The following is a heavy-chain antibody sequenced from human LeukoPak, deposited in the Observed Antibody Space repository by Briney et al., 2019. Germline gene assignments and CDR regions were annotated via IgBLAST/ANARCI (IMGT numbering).Heavy chain of an antibody. CDR1: GFPFSSYA. CDR2: ISDSGGST. CDR3: AKRSDGYSGFDY. Sequence: GGSLRLSCSASGFPFSSYAMHWVRQAPGKGLEYVSAISDSGGSTYYADSVKGRFTISRDNSKNTLYLQMNSLRAEDTAVYYCAKRSDGYSGFDYWGQGTLVTVSS. J-gene: IGHJ4*02. V-gene: IGHV3-23*01. D-gene: IGHD5-18*01.